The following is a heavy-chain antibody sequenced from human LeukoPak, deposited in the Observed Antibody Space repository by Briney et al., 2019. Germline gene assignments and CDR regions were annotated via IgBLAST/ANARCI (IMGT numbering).Heavy chain of an antibody. V-gene: IGHV3-30-3*01. CDR2: ISYDGSNE. CDR3: ARDLGYCTNGVCHTRFDY. CDR1: GFTFSSYA. Sequence: GGSLRLSCAASGFTFSSYALQWVRQAPGKGLEWVALISYDGSNEYYADSVKGRFIISRDNSKNTLYLQMNSLRAEDTAVYHCARDLGYCTNGVCHTRFDYWGQGTLVAVSS. D-gene: IGHD2-8*01. J-gene: IGHJ4*02.